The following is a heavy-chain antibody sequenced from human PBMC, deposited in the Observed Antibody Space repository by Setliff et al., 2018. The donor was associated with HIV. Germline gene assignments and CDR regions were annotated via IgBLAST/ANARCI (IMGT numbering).Heavy chain of an antibody. J-gene: IGHJ3*01. D-gene: IGHD1-26*01. Sequence: GGSLRVPCADSGCALDGYTMSWVRQAPGKGLEWISAIKNSDTIYHADSVKGRFTASRDNSKNTVYLQIDSLRAEDTAVYFCTKGPWDEPHAFNVWGQGTVVTVSS. CDR2: IKNSDTI. CDR3: TKGPWDEPHAFNV. V-gene: IGHV3-23*05. CDR1: GCALDGYT.